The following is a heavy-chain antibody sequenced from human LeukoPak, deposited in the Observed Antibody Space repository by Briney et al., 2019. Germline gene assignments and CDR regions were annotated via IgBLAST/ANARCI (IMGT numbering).Heavy chain of an antibody. D-gene: IGHD2-15*01. CDR2: ISHSGST. V-gene: IGHV4-38-2*01. Sequence: PSETLSLTCAVSGYSIRRGVFGGWLRQSPGKGREWIGSISHSGSTHYNPSLKRRVIISVDPSEQQFSLMLSSVTAADPAVYYCASNRSLTPPPGFDHWGQGTLVTVSS. CDR3: ASNRSLTPPPGFDH. CDR1: GYSIRRGVF. J-gene: IGHJ4*02.